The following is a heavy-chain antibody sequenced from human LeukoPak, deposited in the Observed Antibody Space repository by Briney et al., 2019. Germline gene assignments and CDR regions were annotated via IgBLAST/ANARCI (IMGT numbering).Heavy chain of an antibody. Sequence: SETLSLTCTVSNGSIGTYYWSWIRQPPGKELEWIGYSYCSGSTNYSPSLKSRVTISVDTSKDQFSLNLTSVTAADTAVYYCARHSPTYYYYGLDVWGQGTTVTVSS. CDR3: ARHSPTYYYYGLDV. CDR1: NGSIGTYY. J-gene: IGHJ6*02. V-gene: IGHV4-59*08. CDR2: SYCSGST.